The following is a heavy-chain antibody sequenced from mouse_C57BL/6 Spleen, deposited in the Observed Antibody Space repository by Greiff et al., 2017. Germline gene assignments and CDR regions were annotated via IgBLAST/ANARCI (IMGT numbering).Heavy chain of an antibody. CDR3: VLYGDCVYYALDY. Sequence: VQLQQSGAELVKPGASVKISCKASGYAFSSYWMNWVKQRPGKGLEWIGQIYPGDGDTNYNGKFKGKATLTADKSSSTAYMQLSSLTSEDSAVYFCVLYGDCVYYALDYWGQGTSVTVSS. J-gene: IGHJ4*01. D-gene: IGHD2-13*01. CDR2: IYPGDGDT. V-gene: IGHV1-80*01. CDR1: GYAFSSYW.